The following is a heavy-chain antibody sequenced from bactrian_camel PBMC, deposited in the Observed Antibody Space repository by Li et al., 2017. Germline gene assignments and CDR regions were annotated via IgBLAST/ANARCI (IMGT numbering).Heavy chain of an antibody. V-gene: IGHV3S28*01. J-gene: IGHJ4*01. D-gene: IGHD6*01. Sequence: QLVESGGGLVQPGGSLRLSCAASGFTFSSYYMSWVRQAPGKERERVASIYTGDGTTNYADSVKGRFTISLENAVNDNGKNTMYLQLNALLPEDTAMYFCVLVPYSCQTWSWAWPRDWGRGTQVTVS. CDR1: GFTFSSYY. CDR3: VLVPYSCQTWSWAWPRD. CDR2: IYTGDGTT.